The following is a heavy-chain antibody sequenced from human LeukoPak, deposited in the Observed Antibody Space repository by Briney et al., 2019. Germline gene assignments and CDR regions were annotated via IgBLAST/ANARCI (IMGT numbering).Heavy chain of an antibody. CDR1: GGSISSYY. D-gene: IGHD6-19*01. J-gene: IGHJ5*02. CDR2: IYYSGST. Sequence: SETLSLTCTVSGGSISSYYWSWIRQPPGKGLEWIGYIYYSGSTNYNPSLKSRVTISVDTSKNQFSLKLSSVTAADTAGYYCASRVSSGWYAWFDPWGQGTLVTVSS. V-gene: IGHV4-59*08. CDR3: ASRVSSGWYAWFDP.